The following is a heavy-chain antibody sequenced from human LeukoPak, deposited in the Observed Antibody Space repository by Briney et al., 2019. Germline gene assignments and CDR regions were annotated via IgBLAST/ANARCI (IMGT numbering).Heavy chain of an antibody. V-gene: IGHV1-69*04. Sequence: EASVKVSCKASGGTFSSYAISWVRQAPGQGLEWMGRTIPILGIANYAQKFQGRVTITADKSTSTAYMELSSLRSEDTAVYYCARDRWGTYGGRTIDYWGQGTLVTVSS. CDR3: ARDRWGTYGGRTIDY. CDR1: GGTFSSYA. D-gene: IGHD2-8*01. CDR2: TIPILGIA. J-gene: IGHJ4*02.